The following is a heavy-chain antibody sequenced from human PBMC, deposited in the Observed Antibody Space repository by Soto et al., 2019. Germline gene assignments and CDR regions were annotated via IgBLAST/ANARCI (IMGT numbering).Heavy chain of an antibody. Sequence: LRLSCAASGFTFSSYGMHWVRQAPGKGLEWVAVISYDGSNKYYADSVKGRFTISRDNSKNTLYLQMNSLRAEDTAVYYCARSLKITMIGNYWGQGTLVTVS. J-gene: IGHJ4*02. CDR3: ARSLKITMIGNY. CDR2: ISYDGSNK. V-gene: IGHV3-30*03. D-gene: IGHD3-22*01. CDR1: GFTFSSYG.